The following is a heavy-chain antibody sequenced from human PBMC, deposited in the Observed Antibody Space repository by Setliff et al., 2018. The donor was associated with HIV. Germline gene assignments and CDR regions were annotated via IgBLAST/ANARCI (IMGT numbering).Heavy chain of an antibody. J-gene: IGHJ4*02. V-gene: IGHV4-61*02. D-gene: IGHD6-19*01. Sequence: SETLSLTCTVSGGSISSGSYYWSWIRQPAGKGLEWIGRIYTSGSTNYNPSLKSRVTISVDKSNNQFSLKMTSVTAADTAVYYCAQLIAVGGIDYWGQGTLVTVSS. CDR2: IYTSGST. CDR3: AQLIAVGGIDY. CDR1: GGSISSGSYY.